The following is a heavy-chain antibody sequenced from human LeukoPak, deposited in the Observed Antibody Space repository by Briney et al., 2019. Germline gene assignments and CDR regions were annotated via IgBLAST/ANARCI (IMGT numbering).Heavy chain of an antibody. J-gene: IGHJ5*02. CDR1: GFTFRSYW. D-gene: IGHD5-24*01. CDR3: ARSNYINSWHRFDP. Sequence: PGGSLRLSCAASGFTFRSYWMSWVRQAPGKGLEWVANIKEDGGEKYYVDSVKGRFTISRDSAKNSLYLQMNSLRGEDTAVYYCARSNYINSWHRFDPWGQGTLVTVSS. V-gene: IGHV3-7*04. CDR2: IKEDGGEK.